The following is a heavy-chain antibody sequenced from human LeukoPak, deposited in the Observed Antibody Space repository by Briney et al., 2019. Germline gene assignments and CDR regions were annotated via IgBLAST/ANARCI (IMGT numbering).Heavy chain of an antibody. Sequence: GGSLRLSCAASGFTFSSYAMHWVRQAPGKGLEWVAVISYDGGNKYYADSVKGRFTISRDNSKNTLYLQMNSLRAEDTAVYYWARDLGYSSGRGGIDYYYGMDVWGQGTTVTVSS. D-gene: IGHD6-19*01. CDR3: ARDLGYSSGRGGIDYYYGMDV. CDR1: GFTFSSYA. V-gene: IGHV3-30*04. CDR2: ISYDGGNK. J-gene: IGHJ6*02.